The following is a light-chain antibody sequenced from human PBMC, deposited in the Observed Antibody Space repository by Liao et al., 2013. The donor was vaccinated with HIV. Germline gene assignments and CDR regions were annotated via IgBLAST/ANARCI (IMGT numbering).Light chain of an antibody. V-gene: IGLV3-21*01. Sequence: SYELTQPPSVSVAPGKTARITCGGNNIGSKSVHWYQQRPGQAPVLVIRYDRDRPSGIPERFSGSNSGNTATLTISRVEAGDEADYYCQVWDTTTDHHVFGTGTRVTVL. J-gene: IGLJ1*01. CDR2: YDR. CDR1: NIGSKS. CDR3: QVWDTTTDHHV.